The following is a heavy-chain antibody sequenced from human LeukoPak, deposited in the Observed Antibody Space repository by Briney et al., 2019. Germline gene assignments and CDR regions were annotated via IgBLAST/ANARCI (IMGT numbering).Heavy chain of an antibody. CDR2: IYYSGTT. V-gene: IGHV4-59*01. Sequence: KPSETVSLTCTVSGGSISNFYWGWIRQPPGGGLEWIGYIYYSGTTNYNPSLKSRVTMSVDASKNQFSLWLTSVTAADAAVYYCARLARLALLRGVTGYHSLDVWGKGTKVTASS. J-gene: IGHJ6*04. CDR3: ARLARLALLRGVTGYHSLDV. CDR1: GGSISNFY. D-gene: IGHD3-10*01.